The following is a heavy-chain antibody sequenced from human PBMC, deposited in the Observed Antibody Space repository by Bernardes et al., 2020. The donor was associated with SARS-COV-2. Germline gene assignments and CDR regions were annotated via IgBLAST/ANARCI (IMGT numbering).Heavy chain of an antibody. V-gene: IGHV2-5*02. J-gene: IGHJ4*02. CDR2: IYWDDDK. CDR3: AHARGAGNSPVFDY. CDR1: GFSLSTTEVG. D-gene: IGHD6-13*01. Sequence: SGPTQVKPTQTLTLTCTFSGFSLSTTEVGVGWIRQTPGKALEWLALIYWDDDKRYSPSLKSRLTITKDTSKNQAVLTMTNMDPVDTATYYCAHARGAGNSPVFDYWGQGTLVTVSS.